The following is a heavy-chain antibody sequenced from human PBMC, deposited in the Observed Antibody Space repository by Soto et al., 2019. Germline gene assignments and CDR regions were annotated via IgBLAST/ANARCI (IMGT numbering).Heavy chain of an antibody. J-gene: IGHJ4*01. CDR1: GYTFTGYY. V-gene: IGHV1-2*02. D-gene: IGHD2-21*01. CDR2: INPNSGDT. Sequence: ASAKVSCKTSGYTFTGYYMHWVRQAPGQGLEWMGWINPNSGDTNYAPKFQGRVTMTRATSFTTVYMDVTWLTSDDTAVYYCARWGDRTVGYFDFW. CDR3: ARWGDRTVGYFDF.